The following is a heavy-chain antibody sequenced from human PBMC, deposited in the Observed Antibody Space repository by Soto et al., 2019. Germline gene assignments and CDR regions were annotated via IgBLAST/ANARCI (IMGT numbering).Heavy chain of an antibody. CDR2: IYYSGTT. CDR1: GYSISGSNW. D-gene: IGHD1-26*01. CDR3: ARREIQGPIDY. Sequence: QVQLQESGPGLVKPSDTLSLTCAVSGYSISGSNWWGWFRQPPGKGLEWIGYIYYSGTTYYNPSLKSRVTMSVDTSKNQFSLKLTSVTAVDTAVYYCARREIQGPIDYWGQGTLVTVSS. J-gene: IGHJ4*02. V-gene: IGHV4-28*01.